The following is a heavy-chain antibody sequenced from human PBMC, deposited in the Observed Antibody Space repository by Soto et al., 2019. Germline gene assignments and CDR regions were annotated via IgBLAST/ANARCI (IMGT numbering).Heavy chain of an antibody. CDR1: GYTFTSYD. J-gene: IGHJ4*02. CDR3: ARNRRNTGDFDY. CDR2: MNPNSGNT. V-gene: IGHV1-8*01. D-gene: IGHD7-27*01. Sequence: GASLKVSCKASGYTFTSYDINWVRQATGQGLEWMGWMNPNSGNTGYAQKFQGRVTMTRNTSISTAYMELSSLRSEDTAVYYCARNRRNTGDFDYWGPGTLVTVSS.